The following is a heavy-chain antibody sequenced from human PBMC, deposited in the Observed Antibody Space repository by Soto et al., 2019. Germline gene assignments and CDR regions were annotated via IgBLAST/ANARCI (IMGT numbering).Heavy chain of an antibody. CDR1: GGSISNRSYY. Sequence: PSQTLSHPWSVSGGSISNRSYYWVRIRKPPGKGLEWIGSIYYSGITYYNPSLKSRVTISVDTSKNQFSLKLSSVTAADTAVYYCARQFGYGDYTNWFDPCGQGTLVTVSS. CDR2: IYYSGIT. V-gene: IGHV4-39*01. D-gene: IGHD4-17*01. J-gene: IGHJ5*02. CDR3: ARQFGYGDYTNWFDP.